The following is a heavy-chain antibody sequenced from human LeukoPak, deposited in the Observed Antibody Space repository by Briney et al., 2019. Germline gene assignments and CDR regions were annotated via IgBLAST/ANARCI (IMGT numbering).Heavy chain of an antibody. J-gene: IGHJ4*02. Sequence: GAPLKISCEGCGYSFTSYWIGWVRQMPGKGLEWMGIIHPGDSDTRSSPSIQGQVTISADKSISTAYLQWSSLKASDTAMYYCARHVNYYGSRFDYWGQGTLVTVSS. CDR3: ARHVNYYGSRFDY. CDR1: GYSFTSYW. V-gene: IGHV5-51*01. CDR2: IHPGDSDT. D-gene: IGHD3-10*01.